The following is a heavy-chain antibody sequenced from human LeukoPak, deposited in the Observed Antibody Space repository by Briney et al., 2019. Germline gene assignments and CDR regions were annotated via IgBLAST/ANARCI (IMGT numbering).Heavy chain of an antibody. V-gene: IGHV4-59*01. D-gene: IGHD3-3*01. CDR1: GGSISTYY. Sequence: AETLSLTCTVSGGSISTYYWSWIRQPPGEGLEWIGCIYYSGSTNYNPSLKSRVTISVDTSKNQFSLKLSSVTAADTAVYYCAKYNYDFWSGYSKWFDPWGQGTLVTVSS. CDR2: IYYSGST. CDR3: AKYNYDFWSGYSKWFDP. J-gene: IGHJ5*02.